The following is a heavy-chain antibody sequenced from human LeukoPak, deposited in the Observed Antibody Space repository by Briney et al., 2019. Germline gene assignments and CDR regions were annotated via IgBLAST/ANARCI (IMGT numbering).Heavy chain of an antibody. V-gene: IGHV3-23*01. J-gene: IGHJ4*02. CDR1: GFTFSSYA. Sequence: GGSLRLSYAASGFTFSSYAMSWVRQAPGKGLEWVSALSGSGSSTYYADSVKGRFTISRDNSKSTLYLQMNSLRAEDTAVYYCAKIGSYSVLGAYYFDSWGQGTLVTVSS. CDR2: LSGSGSST. CDR3: AKIGSYSVLGAYYFDS. D-gene: IGHD1-26*01.